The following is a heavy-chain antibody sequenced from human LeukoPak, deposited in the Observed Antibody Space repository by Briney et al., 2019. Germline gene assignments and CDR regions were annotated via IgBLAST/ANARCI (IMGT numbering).Heavy chain of an antibody. CDR3: ARGIVVITGYFDL. D-gene: IGHD3-22*01. CDR1: GFTFSSYS. V-gene: IGHV3-21*01. Sequence: GGSLRLSCAASGFTFSSYSMNWVRQAPGKGLEWVSSISSSSSYIYYADSVKGRFTISRDNAKNSLYLQMNSLRAEDTAVYYCARGIVVITGYFDLWGRGTLVTVSS. J-gene: IGHJ2*01. CDR2: ISSSSSYI.